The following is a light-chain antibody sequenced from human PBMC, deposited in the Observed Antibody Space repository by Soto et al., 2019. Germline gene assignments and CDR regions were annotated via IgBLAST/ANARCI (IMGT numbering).Light chain of an antibody. Sequence: IVMPQSPTTLSLPPGERATLSCRASQSVSRNLAWYQQKPGQPPRLLIYDASTRATGVPARFGGSGSGTEFTLTISGLQSEDFAVYYCQQYGDWPPDTFGQGTKVDIK. CDR2: DAS. CDR1: QSVSRN. V-gene: IGKV3-15*01. CDR3: QQYGDWPPDT. J-gene: IGKJ2*01.